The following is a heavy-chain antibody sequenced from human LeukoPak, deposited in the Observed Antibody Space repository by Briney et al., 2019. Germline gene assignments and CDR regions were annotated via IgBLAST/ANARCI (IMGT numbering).Heavy chain of an antibody. CDR2: ISSSGSTI. J-gene: IGHJ5*02. Sequence: PGGSLRLSCAASGFTFSSYEMNWVRRAPGKGLEWVSYISSSGSTIYYADSVKGRFTISRDNAKNSLYLQMNSLRAEDTAVYYCARARVPSGSYFLDPWGQGTLVTVSS. V-gene: IGHV3-48*03. CDR1: GFTFSSYE. CDR3: ARARVPSGSYFLDP. D-gene: IGHD1-26*01.